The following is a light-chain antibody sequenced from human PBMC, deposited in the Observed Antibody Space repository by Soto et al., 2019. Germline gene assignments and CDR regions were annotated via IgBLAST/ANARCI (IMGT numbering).Light chain of an antibody. Sequence: QSALTQPVSVSGSPGQSITISCTGTSSDVGDYNYVSWYQQHPGKAPKLMIYDVTNRPSGVSNRFSGSKPGNTASLTISGLQSEDEADYYCSSYTSSSTYVFGTGTKVTVL. CDR3: SSYTSSSTYV. J-gene: IGLJ1*01. V-gene: IGLV2-14*03. CDR1: SSDVGDYNY. CDR2: DVT.